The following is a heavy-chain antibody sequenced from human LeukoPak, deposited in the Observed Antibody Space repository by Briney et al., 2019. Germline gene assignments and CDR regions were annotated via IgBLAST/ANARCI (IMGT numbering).Heavy chain of an antibody. CDR3: TSRPLLSYYGSGRTRSDY. CDR1: GFTFDDYT. D-gene: IGHD3-10*01. Sequence: PGGSLRLSCAASGFTFDDYTMHWVRQAPGKGLEWVSVISWDGGSTYYADSVKGRFTISRDNSENTLYLQMNSLRAEDTAVYYCTSRPLLSYYGSGRTRSDYWGQGTLVTVSS. CDR2: ISWDGGST. V-gene: IGHV3-43*01. J-gene: IGHJ4*02.